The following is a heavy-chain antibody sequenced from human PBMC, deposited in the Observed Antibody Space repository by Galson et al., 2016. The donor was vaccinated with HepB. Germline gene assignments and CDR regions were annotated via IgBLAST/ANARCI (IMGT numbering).Heavy chain of an antibody. D-gene: IGHD3-10*01. CDR2: IYSSGHT. Sequence: ETLSLTCTVSGGPISSGDYWWGWIRHPPGKRLEWIGIIYSSGHTHYNPSLKSRVTISIDTSKNQFSLKLTSVTAADTAIYYCMRQRGSDTWAFDYWGQGTLVTVSS. J-gene: IGHJ4*02. CDR3: MRQRGSDTWAFDY. CDR1: GGPISSGDYW. V-gene: IGHV4-39*01.